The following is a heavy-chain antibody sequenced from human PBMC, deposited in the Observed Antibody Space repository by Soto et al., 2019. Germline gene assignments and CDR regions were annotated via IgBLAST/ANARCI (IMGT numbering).Heavy chain of an antibody. CDR2: IGTAGDT. CDR3: ARVEMVRGIDDYYYYYMDV. J-gene: IGHJ6*03. Sequence: GGSLRLSCAASGFTFSSYDMHWVRQATGKGLEWVSAIGTAGDTYYPGSVKGRFTISRENAKNSLYLQMNSLRAEDTAVYYCARVEMVRGIDDYYYYYMDVWGKGTTVTVSS. CDR1: GFTFSSYD. V-gene: IGHV3-13*01. D-gene: IGHD3-10*01.